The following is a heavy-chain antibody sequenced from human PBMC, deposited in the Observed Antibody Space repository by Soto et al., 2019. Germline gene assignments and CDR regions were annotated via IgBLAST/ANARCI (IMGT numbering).Heavy chain of an antibody. CDR1: GGTFSSYA. V-gene: IGHV1-69*13. J-gene: IGHJ4*02. Sequence: SVQVSCKASGGTFSSYAISWVRQAPGQGLEWMGGIIPTFGTANYAQKFQGRVTITADESTSTAYMELSSLRSEDTAVYYCARDKNCGGDCYHFDYWGQGTLVTVSS. CDR2: IIPTFGTA. CDR3: ARDKNCGGDCYHFDY. D-gene: IGHD2-21*02.